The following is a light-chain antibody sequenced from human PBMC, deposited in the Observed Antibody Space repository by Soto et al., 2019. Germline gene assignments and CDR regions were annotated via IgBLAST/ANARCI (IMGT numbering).Light chain of an antibody. CDR2: EAN. CDR1: SSDVGSYNL. Sequence: QSALTQPASVSGSPGQSITISCTGTSSDVGSYNLVSWYQQDPGKAPKLMIYEANKRPSGVSNRFSGSKSGNTASLTISGLQAEDEADYYCCSYAGSSTLVFGGGTKVTVL. CDR3: CSYAGSSTLV. J-gene: IGLJ2*01. V-gene: IGLV2-23*01.